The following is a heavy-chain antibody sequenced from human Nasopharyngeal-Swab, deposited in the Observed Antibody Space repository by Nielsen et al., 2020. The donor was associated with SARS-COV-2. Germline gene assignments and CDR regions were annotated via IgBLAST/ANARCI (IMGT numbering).Heavy chain of an antibody. CDR1: GFTFSRSA. J-gene: IGHJ4*02. CDR2: IGVSGTMT. CDR3: ARGSRRGMFDY. Sequence: GGSLRLSCAASGFTFSRSALTWVRQAPGKGLEWVSAIGVSGTMTYYADFVRGRFTISRDNSKNTLYLQMNSLRAEDTAVYYCARGSRRGMFDYWGQGTLVTVSS. V-gene: IGHV3-23*01. D-gene: IGHD2-15*01.